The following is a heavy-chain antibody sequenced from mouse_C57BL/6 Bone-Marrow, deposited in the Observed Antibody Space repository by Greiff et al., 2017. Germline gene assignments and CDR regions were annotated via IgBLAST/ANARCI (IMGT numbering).Heavy chain of an antibody. CDR3: AREADGYLYWYFDV. CDR1: GYTFTSYW. V-gene: IGHV1-69*01. CDR2: IDPSDSYT. Sequence: QVQLQQPGAELVMPGASVKLSCKASGYTFTSYWMHWVKQRPGQGLEWIGEIDPSDSYTNYNQKFKGKSTLTVEKSSSTAYMQLSSLTSEDSAVYYCAREADGYLYWYFDVWGTGTTVTVSS. D-gene: IGHD2-3*01. J-gene: IGHJ1*03.